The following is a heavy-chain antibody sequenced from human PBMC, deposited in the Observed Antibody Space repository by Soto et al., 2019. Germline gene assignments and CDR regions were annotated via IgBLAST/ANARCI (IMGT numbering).Heavy chain of an antibody. CDR1: GYTFTRYG. V-gene: IGHV1-18*01. CDR3: ARHLDGAFDI. Sequence: ASVKVSCKASGYTFTRYGISWVRQAPGQGLDWMGWINPYNYRTNYAQNFQGRVTMTTDTSTSTAYMELRSLRSDDTAVYYCARHLDGAFDIWGQGTLVTVSS. CDR2: INPYNYRT. J-gene: IGHJ3*02.